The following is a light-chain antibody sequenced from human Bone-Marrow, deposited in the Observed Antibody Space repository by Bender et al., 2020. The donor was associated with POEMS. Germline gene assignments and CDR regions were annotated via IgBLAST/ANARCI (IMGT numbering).Light chain of an antibody. J-gene: IGLJ3*02. Sequence: QSALTQPASVSGSPGQSITISCTGTSSDVGRYNLVSWYQQHPGKAPKLMIYEVTKRPSGVSDRFSGSKSGNTASLTIFGLQADDEADYYCCSYAGATFWVFGGGTKLTVL. CDR1: SSDVGRYNL. V-gene: IGLV2-23*02. CDR3: CSYAGATFWV. CDR2: EVT.